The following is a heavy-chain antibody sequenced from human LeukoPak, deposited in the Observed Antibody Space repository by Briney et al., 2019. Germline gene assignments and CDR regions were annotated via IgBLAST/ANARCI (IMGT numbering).Heavy chain of an antibody. D-gene: IGHD1-26*01. V-gene: IGHV3-53*01. CDR1: GFTFSNYA. CDR2: IYSGSST. CDR3: AREGTTTSFDY. J-gene: IGHJ4*02. Sequence: PGGSLRLSCAASGFTFSNYAMSWVRQAPGKGLEWVSVIYSGSSTYYADSVKGRFTISRDNSKNTVYLQMNSLRAEDTAVYYCAREGTTTSFDYWGQGTLVTVSS.